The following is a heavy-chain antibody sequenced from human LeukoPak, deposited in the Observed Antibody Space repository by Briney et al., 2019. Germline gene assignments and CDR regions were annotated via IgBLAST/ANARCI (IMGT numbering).Heavy chain of an antibody. CDR1: GYTFTSYY. CDR3: ARDTYYDFWSGYVPGAFDI. CDR2: INPSGGST. J-gene: IGHJ3*02. V-gene: IGHV1-46*01. D-gene: IGHD3-3*01. Sequence: GASVKVSRKASGYTFTSYYIHWVRQAPGQGLEWMGIINPSGGSTSYAQKFQGRVTMTRDMSTSTVYMKLSSLRSEDTAVYYCARDTYYDFWSGYVPGAFDIWGQGTMVTVSS.